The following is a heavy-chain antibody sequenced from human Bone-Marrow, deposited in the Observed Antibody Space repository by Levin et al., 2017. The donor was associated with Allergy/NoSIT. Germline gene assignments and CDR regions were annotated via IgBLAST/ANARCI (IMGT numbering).Heavy chain of an antibody. J-gene: IGHJ4*02. V-gene: IGHV3-33*01. D-gene: IGHD6-13*01. CDR3: ARAGSSLDY. Sequence: SCAASGFTFISYGMHWVRQAPGKGLEWVAVIWYDGSNKYYADSVKGRFTISRDNSKNTLYLQMNSLRAEDTAVYYCARAGSSLDYWGQGTLVTVSS. CDR1: GFTFISYG. CDR2: IWYDGSNK.